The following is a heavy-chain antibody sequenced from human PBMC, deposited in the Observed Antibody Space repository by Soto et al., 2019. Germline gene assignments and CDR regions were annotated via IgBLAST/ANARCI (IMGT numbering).Heavy chain of an antibody. Sequence: QVQLQESGPGLMKPSQTLSLTCTVSGGSISSGGYYWSWIRQHPGKGLEWIGYIYYSGSTSYNPSLKSRVSISVDTSKNQLSLNLSAVTAADTAVHYCPSVVPPYSYYGMDVWGQGTTVTVSS. V-gene: IGHV4-31*03. J-gene: IGHJ6*02. CDR3: PSVVPPYSYYGMDV. CDR2: IYYSGST. D-gene: IGHD2-2*01. CDR1: GGSISSGGYY.